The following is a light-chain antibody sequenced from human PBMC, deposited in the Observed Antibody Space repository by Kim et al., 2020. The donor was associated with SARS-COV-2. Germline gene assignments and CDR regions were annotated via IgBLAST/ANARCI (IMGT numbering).Light chain of an antibody. CDR2: YDD. J-gene: IGLJ3*02. CDR3: AAWDDRLNGWV. Sequence: VTVAFSWSRANIGNNAVDWDQQLPGKAPELLIYYDDLLPSGVSDRFSGSKSGTSASLAISGLQSEDEADYYCAAWDDRLNGWVFGGGTKLTVL. CDR1: RANIGNNA. V-gene: IGLV1-36*01.